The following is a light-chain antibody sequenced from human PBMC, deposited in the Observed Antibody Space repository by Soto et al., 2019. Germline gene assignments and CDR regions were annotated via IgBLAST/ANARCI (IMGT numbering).Light chain of an antibody. CDR1: QRINKW. Sequence: DIQMTQSPSTLSASIGDRVTITCRASQRINKWLAWHQQKPGKAPKLLIYDASSLQSGVPPRFSGSGSGTDFTLTISSLQPEDFATYYCQQSYSTHWTFGQGTKVDIK. J-gene: IGKJ1*01. V-gene: IGKV1-39*01. CDR3: QQSYSTHWT. CDR2: DAS.